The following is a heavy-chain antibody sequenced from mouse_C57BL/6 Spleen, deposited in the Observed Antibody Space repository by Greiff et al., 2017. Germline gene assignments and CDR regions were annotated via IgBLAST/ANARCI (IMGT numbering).Heavy chain of an antibody. CDR3: ARPYYGGAMDY. V-gene: IGHV5-17*01. CDR1: GFTFSDYG. J-gene: IGHJ4*01. D-gene: IGHD1-2*01. Sequence: DVHLVESGGGLVKPGGSLKLSCAASGFTFSDYGMHWVRQAPEKGLEWVAYISSGSSTIYYADTVKGRFTISRDNAKNTLFLQMTSLRSEDTAMYYCARPYYGGAMDYWGQGTSVTVSS. CDR2: ISSGSSTI.